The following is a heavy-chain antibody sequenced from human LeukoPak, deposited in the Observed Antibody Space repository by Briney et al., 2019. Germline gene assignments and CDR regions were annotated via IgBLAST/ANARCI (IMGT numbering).Heavy chain of an antibody. D-gene: IGHD3-10*01. J-gene: IGHJ3*02. Sequence: SETLSLTYTVSGGSISSGDYYWSWIRQPPGKGLEWIGYIYYSGSTYYNPSLKSRVTISVDTSKNQFSLKLSSVTAADTAVYYCAREELLWFGERDARAFDIWGQGTMVTVSS. CDR1: GGSISSGDYY. V-gene: IGHV4-30-4*01. CDR2: IYYSGST. CDR3: AREELLWFGERDARAFDI.